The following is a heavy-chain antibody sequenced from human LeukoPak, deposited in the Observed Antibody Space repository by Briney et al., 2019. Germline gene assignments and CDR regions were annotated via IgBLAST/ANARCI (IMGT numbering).Heavy chain of an antibody. J-gene: IGHJ3*02. CDR1: GFTFSSYE. CDR3: ARGYVDYDDVFDI. V-gene: IGHV3-48*03. Sequence: GSLRLSCAASGFTFSSYEMNWVRQAPGKGLEWVSYISSSGSTIYYAESVKGRFTISRDNAKNSLFLQMNSLRAKDAAVYYCARGYVDYDDVFDIWGHGTMVTVSS. D-gene: IGHD4-17*01. CDR2: ISSSGSTI.